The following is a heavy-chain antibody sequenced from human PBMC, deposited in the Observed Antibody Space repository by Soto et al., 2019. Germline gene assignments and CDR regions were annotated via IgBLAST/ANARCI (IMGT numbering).Heavy chain of an antibody. CDR2: IYYSGST. V-gene: IGHV4-59*01. CDR1: GGSISSYY. D-gene: IGHD4-17*01. Sequence: SETLSLTCTVSGGSISSYYWSWIRQPPGKGLEWIGYIYYSGSTNYNPSLKSRVTISVDTSKNQFSLKLSSVTAADTAVYYCARVRILYPTTVTTFDYWGQGTLVTVSS. CDR3: ARVRILYPTTVTTFDY. J-gene: IGHJ4*02.